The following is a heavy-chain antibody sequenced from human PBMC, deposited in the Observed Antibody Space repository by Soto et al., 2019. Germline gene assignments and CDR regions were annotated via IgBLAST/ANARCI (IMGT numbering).Heavy chain of an antibody. Sequence: EVQLVETGGDLIQPGGSLRLSCAASGFTVSSDSMTWVRQAPGKGLEWISIIYSDNNTDYADSMKGRFSISRDTSKNILYLQMNSLRAEDTAEYYCARHYSAMGVWGQGTTVTVSS. J-gene: IGHJ6*02. CDR1: GFTVSSDS. CDR3: ARHYSAMGV. CDR2: IYSDNNT. V-gene: IGHV3-53*02.